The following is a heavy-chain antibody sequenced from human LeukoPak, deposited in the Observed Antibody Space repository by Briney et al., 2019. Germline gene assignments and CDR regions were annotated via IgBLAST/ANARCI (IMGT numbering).Heavy chain of an antibody. CDR1: GYTFTSYD. J-gene: IGHJ3*02. CDR3: ARDSSSWYSDAFDI. D-gene: IGHD6-13*01. CDR2: MNTNSGNT. V-gene: IGHV1-8*01. Sequence: GASVKVSCKASGYTFTSYDINWVRQATGQGLEWMGWMNTNSGNTGYAQKFQGRVTMTRNTSISTAYMELSSLRSEDTAVYYCARDSSSWYSDAFDIWGQGTMVTVSS.